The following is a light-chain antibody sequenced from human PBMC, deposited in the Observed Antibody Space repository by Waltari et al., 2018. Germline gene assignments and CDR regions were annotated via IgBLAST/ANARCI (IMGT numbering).Light chain of an antibody. J-gene: IGLJ2*01. Sequence: QSVLTQPPSVSGAPGQRVTISCTGSNSNIGAGYDVHWYQQLPATTPKVLIYGNTNRPSGVPDRVSGAKYGAAASLAITGLQAEDEADYYCQSDDSSLSGVVFGGGTKLTVL. CDR1: NSNIGAGYD. CDR3: QSDDSSLSGVV. V-gene: IGLV1-40*01. CDR2: GNT.